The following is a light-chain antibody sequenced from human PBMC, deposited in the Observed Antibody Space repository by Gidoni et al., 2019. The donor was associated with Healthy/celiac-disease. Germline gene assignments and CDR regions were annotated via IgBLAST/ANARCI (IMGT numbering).Light chain of an antibody. CDR1: QSISSY. CDR2: AAS. J-gene: IGKJ2*01. V-gene: IGKV1-39*01. Sequence: DIQMTQSPSSLSASVGDRVTITCRASQSISSYLNWYQQKPGKAPKLLIYAASSLQSGVPSRVSGSGSGTDFTLTISSLQPEDFATYYCQQSYSTPPMYTFGQXTKLEIK. CDR3: QQSYSTPPMYT.